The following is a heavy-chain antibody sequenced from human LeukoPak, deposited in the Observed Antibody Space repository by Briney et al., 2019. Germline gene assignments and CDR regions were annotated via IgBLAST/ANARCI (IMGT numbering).Heavy chain of an antibody. D-gene: IGHD2-8*02. V-gene: IGHV1-18*01. J-gene: IGHJ6*02. CDR3: ARYQTGAYYYYGMDV. CDR1: GYTFTSYD. CDR2: ISDYNGNT. Sequence: ASVTVSCKASGYTFTSYDIAWVRQAPGQGLEWMGWISDYNGNTNYAQNLQGRVTMTIDTSTRTAYMELRSLRSDDTAVYYCARYQTGAYYYYGMDVWGQGTTVTVSS.